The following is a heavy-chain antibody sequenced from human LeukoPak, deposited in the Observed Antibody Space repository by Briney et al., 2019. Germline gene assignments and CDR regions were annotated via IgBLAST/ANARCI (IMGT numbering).Heavy chain of an antibody. CDR2: IYPGDSDT. CDR1: GYSFTSYW. J-gene: IGHJ4*02. Sequence: GESLKISCKGSGYSFTSYWIGWVRHMPGKGLEWMGIIYPGDSDTRYSPSFQGQVTISVDKSVSAAYLQWSSLKASDTAMYYCASPPTRECSSISCPLSYWGQGTLVTVSS. CDR3: ASPPTRECSSISCPLSY. V-gene: IGHV5-51*01. D-gene: IGHD2-2*01.